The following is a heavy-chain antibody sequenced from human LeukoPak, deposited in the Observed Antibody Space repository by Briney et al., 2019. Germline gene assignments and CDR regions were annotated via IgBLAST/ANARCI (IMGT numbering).Heavy chain of an antibody. CDR1: GFTFRNYV. V-gene: IGHV3-64*02. CDR2: ISGNGGST. Sequence: GGSLRISCAGSGFTFRNYVMHWVRQAPGKGLEYVSTISGNGGSTFYIDSVKGRFTISRDNSKNTLYLQMNSLRAEDTAVYYCARDQGYSYGYFDYWGQGTLVTVSS. J-gene: IGHJ4*02. CDR3: ARDQGYSYGYFDY. D-gene: IGHD5-18*01.